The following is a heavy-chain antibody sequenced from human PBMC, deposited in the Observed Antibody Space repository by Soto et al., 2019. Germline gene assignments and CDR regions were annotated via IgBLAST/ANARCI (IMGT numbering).Heavy chain of an antibody. V-gene: IGHV3-20*04. J-gene: IGHJ4*02. Sequence: GSLRLSCAASGFNFDDYGMSWVRQVPGKGPEWVSSFNWNGNYIHYADSVRGRFTISRDNAKNSLYLQMNSLRAEDTALYYCAKDIGEDIVAAEDWGQGTRVTVSS. CDR2: FNWNGNYI. CDR3: AKDIGEDIVAAED. D-gene: IGHD5-12*01. CDR1: GFNFDDYG.